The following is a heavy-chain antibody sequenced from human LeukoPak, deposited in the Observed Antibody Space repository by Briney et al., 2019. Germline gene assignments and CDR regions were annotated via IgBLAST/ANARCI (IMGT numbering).Heavy chain of an antibody. CDR2: ISGSGGST. J-gene: IGHJ4*02. CDR3: ARPLGSTGYYFGY. V-gene: IGHV3-23*01. D-gene: IGHD3-22*01. Sequence: PGGSLRLSCAASGFTFSSYAMSWVCQAPGEGLEWVSGISGSGGSTYYADSVKGRFTISRDNSKNTLSLQMNSLRADDTAVYYCARPLGSTGYYFGYWGQGALVTVSS. CDR1: GFTFSSYA.